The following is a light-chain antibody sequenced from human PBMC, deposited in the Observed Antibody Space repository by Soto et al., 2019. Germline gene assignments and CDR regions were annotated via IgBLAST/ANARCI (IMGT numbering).Light chain of an antibody. CDR1: QSVSTY. Sequence: ETVLTQSPATLSLSPGESATLSCRASQSVSTYLAWYQQKPGQAPRLLIYDASIRATGIPDRFSGSGSGTDFTLTISRLEPEDFAVYYCQQYGTSPWTFGQGTKVDIK. V-gene: IGKV3-20*01. CDR3: QQYGTSPWT. CDR2: DAS. J-gene: IGKJ1*01.